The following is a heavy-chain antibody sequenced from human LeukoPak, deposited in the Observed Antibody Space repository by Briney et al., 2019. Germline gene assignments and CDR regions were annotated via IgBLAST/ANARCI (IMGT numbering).Heavy chain of an antibody. V-gene: IGHV1-18*01. CDR2: ISAYNGNT. CDR3: ARDQYYDSSGYVDY. CDR1: GYTFTSYG. J-gene: IGHJ4*02. D-gene: IGHD3-22*01. Sequence: AASVKVSCKASGYTFTSYGISWMRQARGQGLEWMGWISAYNGNTNYAQKLQGRVTMTTDTSTSTAYMELRSLRSDDTAVYYCARDQYYDSSGYVDYWGQGTLVTVSS.